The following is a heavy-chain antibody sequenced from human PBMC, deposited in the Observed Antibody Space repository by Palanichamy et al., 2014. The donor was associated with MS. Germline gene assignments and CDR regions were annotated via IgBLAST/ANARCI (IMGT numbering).Heavy chain of an antibody. D-gene: IGHD6-6*01. CDR1: SSYG. J-gene: IGHJ6*02. Sequence: SSYGMHWVRQAPGKGLEWVAVISHDGSNKYYADSVKGRFTISRDNSKNTLYLQMNSLRAEDTAVYYCAKERRGSIAALRVDYYYGVDVWGQGTTVTVSS. CDR3: AKERRGSIAALRVDYYYGVDV. V-gene: IGHV3-30*18. CDR2: ISHDGSNK.